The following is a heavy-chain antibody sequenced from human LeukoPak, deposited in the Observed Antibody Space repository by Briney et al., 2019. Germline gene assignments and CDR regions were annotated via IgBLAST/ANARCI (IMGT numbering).Heavy chain of an antibody. Sequence: GGSLRLSCAASGITFSSYAMHWVRQAPGKGLEWVAVISYDGSNKYYADSVKGRFTISRDNTKNTLYLQMNSLRAEDTAVYYCARVMGRYCSSNSCYVDYWGQGTLVTVSS. CDR1: GITFSSYA. CDR3: ARVMGRYCSSNSCYVDY. J-gene: IGHJ4*02. V-gene: IGHV3-30*04. CDR2: ISYDGSNK. D-gene: IGHD2-2*01.